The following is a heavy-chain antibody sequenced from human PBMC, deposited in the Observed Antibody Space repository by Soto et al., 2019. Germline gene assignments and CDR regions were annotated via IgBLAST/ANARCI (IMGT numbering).Heavy chain of an antibody. CDR1: GGSFSGHY. Sequence: QVQLQQWGAGLLKPSETLSLTCAVYGGSFSGHYWNWIRQPPGKGLEWIGEINHSGSTNYNPSLKSRVARSVDTSKNRFSLKLSSVTAADTAVYYCARESPGDYWGQGPLVTVAS. CDR2: INHSGST. V-gene: IGHV4-34*01. CDR3: ARESPGDY. J-gene: IGHJ4*02.